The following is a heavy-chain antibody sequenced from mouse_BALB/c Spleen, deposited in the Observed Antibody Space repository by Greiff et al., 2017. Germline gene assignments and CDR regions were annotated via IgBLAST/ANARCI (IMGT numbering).Heavy chain of an antibody. J-gene: IGHJ4*01. CDR1: GYAFTNYL. CDR2: INPGSGGT. V-gene: IGHV1-54*01. Sequence: QVQLQQSGAELVRPGTSVKVSCKASGYAFTNYLIEWVKQRPGQGLEWSGVINPGSGGTNYNEKFKGKATLTADKSSSTAYMQLSSLTSDDSAVYFCARYDDYYAMDYWGQGTSVTVSS. D-gene: IGHD2-3*01. CDR3: ARYDDYYAMDY.